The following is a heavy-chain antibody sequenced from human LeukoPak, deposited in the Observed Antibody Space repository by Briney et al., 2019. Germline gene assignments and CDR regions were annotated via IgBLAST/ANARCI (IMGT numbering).Heavy chain of an antibody. V-gene: IGHV3-23*01. D-gene: IGHD3-22*01. Sequence: GGSLRLSCAASGFTFSSYAMSRVRQAPGKGLEWVSAISGSGGSTYYADSVKGRFTISRDNSKNTLYLQMNSLRAEDTAVYYCAKLERYDSSGLDYWGQGTLVTVSS. CDR3: AKLERYDSSGLDY. CDR2: ISGSGGST. CDR1: GFTFSSYA. J-gene: IGHJ4*02.